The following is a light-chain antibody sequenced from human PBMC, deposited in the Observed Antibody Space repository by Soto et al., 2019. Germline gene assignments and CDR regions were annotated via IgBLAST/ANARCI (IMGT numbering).Light chain of an antibody. CDR2: DAS. CDR1: QSVGSY. V-gene: IGKV3-11*01. J-gene: IGKJ4*01. Sequence: EIVLTQSPATLSLSPGDRATLSCMASQSVGSYLGWYQQRPGQAPRLLIYDASNRATGIPARFSGSGSGTDFTLTISSLEPEDFAFSYCQQRSDWPSTFGGGTKVEIK. CDR3: QQRSDWPST.